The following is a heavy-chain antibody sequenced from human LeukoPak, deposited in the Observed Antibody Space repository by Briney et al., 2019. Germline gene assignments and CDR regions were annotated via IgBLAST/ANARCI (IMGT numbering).Heavy chain of an antibody. D-gene: IGHD3-3*01. Sequence: PGGSLRLSCAASGFTFSSYEMNWVRQAPGKGLEWVSYISSSSSTIYYADSVKGRFTISRDNAKNSLYLQMNSLRAEDTAVYYCATQANQLRFLPEAYYYYYYMDVWGKGTTVTVSS. V-gene: IGHV3-48*01. J-gene: IGHJ6*03. CDR1: GFTFSSYE. CDR3: ATQANQLRFLPEAYYYYYYMDV. CDR2: ISSSSSTI.